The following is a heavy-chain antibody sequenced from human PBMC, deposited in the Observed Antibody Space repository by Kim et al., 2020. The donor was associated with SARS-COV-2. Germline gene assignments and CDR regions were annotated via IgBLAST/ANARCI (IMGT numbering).Heavy chain of an antibody. V-gene: IGHV4-59*08. Sequence: SETLSLTCTVSGGSISSYYWSWIRQPPGKGLEWIGYIYYSGSTNYNPSLKSRVTISVDTSKNQFCLKLSSVTAADTAVYYCARYRSSGWYVGYFDYWGQGTLVTVSS. CDR3: ARYRSSGWYVGYFDY. J-gene: IGHJ4*02. D-gene: IGHD6-19*01. CDR2: IYYSGST. CDR1: GGSISSYY.